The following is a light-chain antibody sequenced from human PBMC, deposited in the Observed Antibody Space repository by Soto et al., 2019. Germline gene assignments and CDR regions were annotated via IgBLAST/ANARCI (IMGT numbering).Light chain of an antibody. CDR2: AAS. Sequence: AIRMTQSPSSFSASTGDRVTITCRASQGISSYLAWYQQKPGKAPKLLIYAASTLQCGVPSRFSGSGSGTDFTRTISSLQSEDFATYYCQQYYSYPWTFGQGTNVEIK. CDR1: QGISSY. V-gene: IGKV1-8*01. J-gene: IGKJ1*01. CDR3: QQYYSYPWT.